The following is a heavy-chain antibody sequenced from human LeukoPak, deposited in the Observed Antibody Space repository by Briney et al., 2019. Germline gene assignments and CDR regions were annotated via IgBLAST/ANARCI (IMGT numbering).Heavy chain of an antibody. Sequence: GGSLTLSCAASGFTYSNAWMSWVRQSPGEGREWLGHIRRKTDGGTTDYAAPVKGRFSISRADSKTTLYLKMNSLKTEDTAVYYCTTVGYCSSTSCYFLDYWGQGDLVTVSS. V-gene: IGHV3-15*01. CDR1: GFTYSNAW. CDR3: TTVGYCSSTSCYFLDY. J-gene: IGHJ4*02. D-gene: IGHD2-2*01. CDR2: IRRKTDGGTT.